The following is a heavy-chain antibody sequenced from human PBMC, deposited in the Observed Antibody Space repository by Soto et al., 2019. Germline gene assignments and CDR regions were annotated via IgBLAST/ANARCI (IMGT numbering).Heavy chain of an antibody. V-gene: IGHV4-34*01. CDR3: ARARIQLWLRYYYYYMDV. Sequence: SETLSLTCTVSGGSISSYYWSWIRQPPGKGLEWIGEINHSGSTNYNPSLKSRVTISVDTSKNQFSLKLSSVTAADTAVYYCARARIQLWLRYYYYYMDVWGKGTTVTVSS. J-gene: IGHJ6*03. D-gene: IGHD5-18*01. CDR2: INHSGST. CDR1: GGSISSYY.